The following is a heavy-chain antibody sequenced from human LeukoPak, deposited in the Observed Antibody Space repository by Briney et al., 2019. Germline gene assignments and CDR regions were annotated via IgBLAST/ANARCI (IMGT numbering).Heavy chain of an antibody. Sequence: GGSLRLSCAASGISVSNDYMSWVRQAPGKGLEWVSAIYADGYTRDAASVKGRFSISRHNSKNTVYLQMDNLRPEDTAVYYCARDRRGERDFDVWGPGTMVTVSS. V-gene: IGHV3-53*04. CDR3: ARDRRGERDFDV. J-gene: IGHJ3*01. CDR2: IYADGYT. CDR1: GISVSNDY.